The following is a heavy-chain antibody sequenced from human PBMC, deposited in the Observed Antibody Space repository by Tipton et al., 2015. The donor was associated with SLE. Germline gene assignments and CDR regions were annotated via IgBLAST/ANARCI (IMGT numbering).Heavy chain of an antibody. J-gene: IGHJ6*03. D-gene: IGHD3-16*01. V-gene: IGHV4-34*01. Sequence: TLSLTCAVYGGSFSGYYWSWIRQPPGKGLEWIGEINQSGSTNYNASLKSRVAISVDMSKNQFSLRLSSVTAADTAVYYCARGVSGYFHYCYMDVWGKGTTVTISS. CDR3: ARGVSGYFHYCYMDV. CDR2: INQSGST. CDR1: GGSFSGYY.